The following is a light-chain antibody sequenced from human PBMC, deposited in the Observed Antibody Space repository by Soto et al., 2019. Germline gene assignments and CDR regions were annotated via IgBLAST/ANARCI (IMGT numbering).Light chain of an antibody. CDR2: EVN. V-gene: IGLV2-23*02. J-gene: IGLJ3*02. Sequence: QSVLTQPASVSGSPGQSITISCTGTISNVGSYNLVSWYQQHPGKAPKLIIYEVNKRPSGVSNRFSGSKSGNTASLTISGLQNEDEDDYYCYSYEGGRVFGGGTKLTVL. CDR1: ISNVGSYNL. CDR3: YSYEGGRV.